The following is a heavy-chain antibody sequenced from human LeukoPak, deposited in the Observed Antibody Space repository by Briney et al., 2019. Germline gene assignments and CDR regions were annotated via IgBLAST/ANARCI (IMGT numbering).Heavy chain of an antibody. D-gene: IGHD3-10*01. V-gene: IGHV3-23*01. CDR1: GFTFSSYE. CDR2: ISGSGGST. CDR3: AKTHSLITMVRGVMIQYNWFDP. Sequence: GGSLRLSCAASGFTFSSYEMNWVRQAPGKGLEWVSAISGSGGSTYYADSVKGRFTISRDNSKNTLYLQMNSLRAEDTAVYYCAKTHSLITMVRGVMIQYNWFDPWGQGTLVTVSS. J-gene: IGHJ5*02.